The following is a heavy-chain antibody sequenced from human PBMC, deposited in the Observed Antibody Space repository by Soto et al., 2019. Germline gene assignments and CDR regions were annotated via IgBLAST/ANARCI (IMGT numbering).Heavy chain of an antibody. D-gene: IGHD6-25*01. V-gene: IGHV3-33*01. Sequence: QVQLVKSGGGVVQPGRSLRLSCAASGFTFSSYCMHWVRQAPGKGLEWVAVIWYDGSNKYYADSVKSRFTISRDNCKNTLYLQMKSLIAEDTAVYYCARDRPGGRRYYYYGMDVWGQGTMVSVSS. J-gene: IGHJ6*02. CDR2: IWYDGSNK. CDR3: ARDRPGGRRYYYYGMDV. CDR1: GFTFSSYC.